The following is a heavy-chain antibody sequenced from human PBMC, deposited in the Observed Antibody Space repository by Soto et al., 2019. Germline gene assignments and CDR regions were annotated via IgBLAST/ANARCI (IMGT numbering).Heavy chain of an antibody. D-gene: IGHD3-3*01. CDR1: GFTFSSYE. CDR3: ARGRVRILEWLSLGGYFDY. Sequence: PGGSLRLSCAASGFTFSSYEMNWVRQAPGKGLEWVSYISSSGSTIYYADSVKGRFTISRDNAKNSLYLQMNSLRAEDTAVYYCARGRVRILEWLSLGGYFDYWGQGTLVPVSS. V-gene: IGHV3-48*03. CDR2: ISSSGSTI. J-gene: IGHJ4*02.